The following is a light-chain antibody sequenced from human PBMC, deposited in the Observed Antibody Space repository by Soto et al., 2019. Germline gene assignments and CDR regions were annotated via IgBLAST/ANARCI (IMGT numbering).Light chain of an antibody. Sequence: EIVLTQSPATLSLSPGERATLSCRASRSVSGCVPWYQQKPGQPPRLLIYDASDRATGIPARFSGSGSGTDFTLTISSLEPEDFAVYYCQQRCNWPPVTFGGGTKVEIK. CDR1: RSVSGC. CDR2: DAS. J-gene: IGKJ4*01. CDR3: QQRCNWPPVT. V-gene: IGKV3-11*01.